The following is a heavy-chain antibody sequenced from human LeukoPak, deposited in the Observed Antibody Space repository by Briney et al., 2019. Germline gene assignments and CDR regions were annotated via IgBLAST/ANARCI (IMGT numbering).Heavy chain of an antibody. V-gene: IGHV3-7*01. Sequence: GGSLRLSCAASGFTFRSFWMSWVRQAPGKRLEWVANIKEDGSDKNYEDSVKGRFTISRDNTKSSVFLQMNSLRDEDTAVYFCARDRGYDTFDYWGQGTLVTVSS. CDR1: GFTFRSFW. CDR3: ARDRGYDTFDY. J-gene: IGHJ4*02. CDR2: IKEDGSDK. D-gene: IGHD5-12*01.